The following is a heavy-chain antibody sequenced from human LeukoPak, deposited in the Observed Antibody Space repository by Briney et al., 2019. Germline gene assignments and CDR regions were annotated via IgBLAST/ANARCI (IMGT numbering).Heavy chain of an antibody. CDR2: IYYSGST. J-gene: IGHJ4*02. CDR1: GGSISSYY. CDR3: AKGVNDIEQGSDY. Sequence: SETLSLTCTVSGGSISSYYRSWIRQPPGKGLEWIGYIYYSGSTNYNPSLKSRVTISVDTSKNQFSLKLSSVTAADTAVYYCAKGVNDIEQGSDYWGQGTLVTVSS. V-gene: IGHV4-59*08. D-gene: IGHD3-9*01.